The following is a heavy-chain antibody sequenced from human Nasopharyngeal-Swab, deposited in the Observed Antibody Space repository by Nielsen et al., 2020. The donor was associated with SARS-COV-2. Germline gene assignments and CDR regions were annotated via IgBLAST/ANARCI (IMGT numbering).Heavy chain of an antibody. J-gene: IGHJ4*02. V-gene: IGHV3-30*18. Sequence: GESLKISCAASGFTFSSYGMHWVRQAPGKGLEWVAVTSYDGSNKYYADSVKGRFTISRDNSKNTLYLQMNSLRAEDTAVYYCAKDEGFVLMVYAGDYWGQGTLVTVSS. CDR1: GFTFSSYG. D-gene: IGHD2-8*01. CDR3: AKDEGFVLMVYAGDY. CDR2: TSYDGSNK.